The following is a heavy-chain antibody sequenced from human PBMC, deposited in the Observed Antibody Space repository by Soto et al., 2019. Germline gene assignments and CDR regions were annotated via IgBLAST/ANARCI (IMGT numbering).Heavy chain of an antibody. V-gene: IGHV3-7*03. CDR3: LAGRGY. J-gene: IGHJ4*02. D-gene: IGHD6-19*01. CDR1: GFTFSNYW. Sequence: EVQLVDSGGGLVQPGGSLRLSCVASGFTFSNYWMNWVRQAPGKGLEWVANIKQDGSEKYYVDSVKGRFTISRDKAKNSLYLQMNSLRAEDTAVYYCLAGRGYWGQGTRVTVSS. CDR2: IKQDGSEK.